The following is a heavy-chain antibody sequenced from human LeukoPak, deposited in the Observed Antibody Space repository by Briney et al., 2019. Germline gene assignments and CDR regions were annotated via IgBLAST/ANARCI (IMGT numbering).Heavy chain of an antibody. CDR3: ARGVGAAVADEYFQH. CDR2: IYPGDSDT. J-gene: IGHJ1*01. CDR1: GYSFTSYW. D-gene: IGHD6-19*01. V-gene: IGHV5-51*01. Sequence: GESLKISCKGSGYSFTSYWIGWVRQMPGKGLEWMGIIYPGDSDTRYSPSFQGQVTISVDKSISTAYLQWSSLKASDTAMYYCARGVGAAVADEYFQHWGQGTLVTVSS.